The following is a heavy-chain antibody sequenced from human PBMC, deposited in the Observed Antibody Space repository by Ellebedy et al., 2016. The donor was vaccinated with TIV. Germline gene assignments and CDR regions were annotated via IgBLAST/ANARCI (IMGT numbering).Heavy chain of an antibody. CDR2: IYYSGST. CDR1: GGSISSGGYY. V-gene: IGHV4-31*03. D-gene: IGHD2-8*01. J-gene: IGHJ4*02. Sequence: MPSETLSLTCTVSGGSISSGGYYWSWIRQHPGKGLEWIGYIYYSGSTYYNPSLKSRVTISVDTSKNQFPLKLSSVTAADTAVYYCARAYCTNGVCYYFDYWGQGTLVTVSS. CDR3: ARAYCTNGVCYYFDY.